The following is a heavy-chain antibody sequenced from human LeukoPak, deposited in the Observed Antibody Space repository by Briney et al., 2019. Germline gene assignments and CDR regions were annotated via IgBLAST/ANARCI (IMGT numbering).Heavy chain of an antibody. CDR1: GFTFSSYE. J-gene: IGHJ4*02. CDR2: ISSSGSTI. V-gene: IGHV3-48*03. Sequence: GGSLRLSCAASGFTFSSYEMNWVRQAPGKGLEWVSYISSSGSTIYYADSVKGRFTISRGNAKNSLYLQMNSLRAEDTAVYYCEGTMITSPEFDYWGQGTLVTVSS. CDR3: EGTMITSPEFDY. D-gene: IGHD3-22*01.